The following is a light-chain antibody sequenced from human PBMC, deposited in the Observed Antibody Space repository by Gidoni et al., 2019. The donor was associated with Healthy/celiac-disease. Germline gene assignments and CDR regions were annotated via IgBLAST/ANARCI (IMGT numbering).Light chain of an antibody. J-gene: IGKJ3*01. V-gene: IGKV3-20*01. CDR2: GAS. CDR3: QQDGSSPLFT. Sequence: EIVLTQSPGTLSLSPGERATLSCRASQSVSSSYVDWYQQKPGQAPSRLNYGASRRATGIPDRVSGSWSGTDFTLTNSRLEPEEFAVYYCQQDGSSPLFTCXPXTKVDIK. CDR1: QSVSSSY.